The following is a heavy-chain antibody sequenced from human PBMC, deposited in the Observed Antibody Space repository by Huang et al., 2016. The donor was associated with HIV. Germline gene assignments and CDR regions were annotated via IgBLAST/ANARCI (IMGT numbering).Heavy chain of an antibody. CDR2: IDYSGGN. V-gene: IGHV4-59*11. CDR1: GGSISTHY. Sequence: QVQLQESGPGLVKPSQTLSLTCTVSGGSISTHYWSWIRQPPGKGLEWIGSIDYSGGNNNSPSLKSRVTIVLDTSKNQFSLRVNSVTAADTAMYYCARDHHDFWRGYRRMYFFDHWGQGTLVTVSS. D-gene: IGHD3-3*01. CDR3: ARDHHDFWRGYRRMYFFDH. J-gene: IGHJ4*02.